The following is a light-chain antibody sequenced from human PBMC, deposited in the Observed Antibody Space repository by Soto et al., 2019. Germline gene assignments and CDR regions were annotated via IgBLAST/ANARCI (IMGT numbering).Light chain of an antibody. CDR1: SSNIGAGYD. CDR3: QSYDSSLSVFYV. V-gene: IGLV1-40*01. J-gene: IGLJ1*01. Sequence: QSVLTQPPSVSGAPGHRVTISFTGSSSNIGAGYDVHWYQQLPGTAPKLLIYGNSNRPSGVPDRFSGSKSGTSASLAITGLQAEDEADYYCQSYDSSLSVFYVFGTGTKVTVL. CDR2: GNS.